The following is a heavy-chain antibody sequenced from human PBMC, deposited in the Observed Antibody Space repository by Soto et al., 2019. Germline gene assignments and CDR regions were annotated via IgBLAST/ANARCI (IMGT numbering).Heavy chain of an antibody. CDR2: ISWNSGSI. J-gene: IGHJ4*02. D-gene: IGHD6-19*01. CDR3: AKGDVAVAGVASPNFDY. V-gene: IGHV3-9*01. Sequence: EVQLVESGGGLVQPGRSLRLSCAASGFTFDDYAMHWVRQAPGKGLEWVSGISWNSGSIGYADSVKGRFTISRDNAKNSLYLKMNSLRAEDTALYYCAKGDVAVAGVASPNFDYWGQGTLVTVSS. CDR1: GFTFDDYA.